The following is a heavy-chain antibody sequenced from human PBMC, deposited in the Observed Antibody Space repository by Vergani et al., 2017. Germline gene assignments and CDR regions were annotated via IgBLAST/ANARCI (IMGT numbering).Heavy chain of an antibody. CDR3: ASITLGYCSSTSCYTRGGGFDYMDV. CDR2: IIPIFGTA. V-gene: IGHV1-69*01. J-gene: IGHJ6*03. Sequence: QVQLVQSGAEVKKPGASVKVSCKASGGTFSSYAISWVRQAPGQGLEWMGGIIPIFGTANYAQKFQGRVTITADESTSTAYMELSILRSEDTAVYYCASITLGYCSSTSCYTRGGGFDYMDVWGKGTTVTVSS. D-gene: IGHD2-2*02. CDR1: GGTFSSYA.